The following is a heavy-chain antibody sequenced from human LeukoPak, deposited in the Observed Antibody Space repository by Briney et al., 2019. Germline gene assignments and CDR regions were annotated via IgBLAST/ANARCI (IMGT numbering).Heavy chain of an antibody. D-gene: IGHD3-22*01. V-gene: IGHV1-2*02. CDR3: AREISGYSDY. J-gene: IGHJ4*02. Sequence: GASVKVSCKASGYTFTGYSMHWVRQAPGQGLEWMGWINANSGDTKYAQKFQGRVTMTRDTSISTAYMELSRLRSDDTAMYYCAREISGYSDYWGQGTLVTVSS. CDR2: INANSGDT. CDR1: GYTFTGYS.